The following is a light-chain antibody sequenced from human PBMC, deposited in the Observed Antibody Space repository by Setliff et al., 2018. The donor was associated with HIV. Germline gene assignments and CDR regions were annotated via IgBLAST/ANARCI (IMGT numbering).Light chain of an antibody. CDR3: GTWDDSLNGYV. J-gene: IGLJ1*01. CDR1: SSNIGSNP. Sequence: QSVLTQPPSASGTPGQRVTVSCSGSSSNIGSNPVNWYQQLPGTAPKLLIYSHDQRPSGVPDRFSGSKSGTSASLAISGLQSEDEAEYYCGTWDDSLNGYVFGTGAKVTV. V-gene: IGLV1-44*01. CDR2: SHD.